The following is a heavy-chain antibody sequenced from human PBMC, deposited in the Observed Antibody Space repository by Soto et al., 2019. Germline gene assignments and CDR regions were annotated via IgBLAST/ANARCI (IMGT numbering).Heavy chain of an antibody. Sequence: QVQLVQSGAEVKKPGSSGRVSCKASGDTFTFYSINWVRQAPGLGLEWMGRINPILSMSNYAQRFQGRVTMTADKSTSTVYMELSSLRSEDTAMYYCASSYGSGYRAFDYWGQGALVTVSS. CDR2: INPILSMS. D-gene: IGHD3-10*01. V-gene: IGHV1-69*02. CDR3: ASSYGSGYRAFDY. CDR1: GDTFTFYS. J-gene: IGHJ4*02.